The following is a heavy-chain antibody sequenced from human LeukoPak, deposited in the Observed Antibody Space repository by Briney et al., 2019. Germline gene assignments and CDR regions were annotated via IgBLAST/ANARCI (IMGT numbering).Heavy chain of an antibody. J-gene: IGHJ6*02. Sequence: GGSLRLSCAASGFTFSSYAMSWVRQAPGKGLEWVSVIYSGGSTYYADSVKGRFTISRDNSKNTLYLQMNSLRAEDTAVYYCARDLVSPRTASHYYYYGMDVWGQGTTVTVSS. CDR1: GFTFSSYA. D-gene: IGHD1-1*01. CDR3: ARDLVSPRTASHYYYYGMDV. V-gene: IGHV3-53*05. CDR2: IYSGGST.